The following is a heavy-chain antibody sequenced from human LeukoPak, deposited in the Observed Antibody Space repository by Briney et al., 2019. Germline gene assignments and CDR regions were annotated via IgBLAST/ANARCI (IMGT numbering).Heavy chain of an antibody. CDR1: GYTLTELS. D-gene: IGHD3-10*01. J-gene: IGHJ4*02. CDR3: ATGLKYYYGSGDNY. V-gene: IGHV1-24*01. CDR2: FDPEDGET. Sequence: ASVKVSCKVSGYTLTELSMHWVRQAPGKGLELMGGFDPEDGETIYAQKFQGRVTMTEDTSTDTAYMELSSLRSEDTAVYYCATGLKYYYGSGDNYWGQGTLVTVSS.